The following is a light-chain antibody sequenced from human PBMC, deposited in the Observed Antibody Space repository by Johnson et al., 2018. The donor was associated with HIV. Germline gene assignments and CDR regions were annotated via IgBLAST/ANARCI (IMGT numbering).Light chain of an antibody. J-gene: IGLJ1*01. Sequence: QLVLTQPPSVSAAPGQKVTISCSGSSSNIGNNYVSWYQQLPGTAPKLLIYENNKRPSGIPDRFSGSKSGTSATLGITGLQTGDEADYYCGTWDSSLYAYVFGTGTKVTVL. CDR3: GTWDSSLYAYV. CDR2: ENN. V-gene: IGLV1-51*02. CDR1: SSNIGNNY.